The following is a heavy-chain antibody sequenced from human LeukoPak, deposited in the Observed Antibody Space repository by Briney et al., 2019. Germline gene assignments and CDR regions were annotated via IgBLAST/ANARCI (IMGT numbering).Heavy chain of an antibody. J-gene: IGHJ6*03. V-gene: IGHV4-34*01. CDR2: VNHSGST. D-gene: IGHD3-3*01. Sequence: SETLSLTCAVYGGSFSGYYWSWIRQPPGKGLEWIGEVNHSGSTNYNPSLKSRVTISVDTSKNQFSLKLSSVTAADTAVYYCARGSDDFWSGYYNNYYYYYYMDVWDKGTTVTVSS. CDR1: GGSFSGYY. CDR3: ARGSDDFWSGYYNNYYYYYYMDV.